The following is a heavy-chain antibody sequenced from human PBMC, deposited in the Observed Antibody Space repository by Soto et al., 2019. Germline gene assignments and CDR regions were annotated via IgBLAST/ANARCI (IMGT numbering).Heavy chain of an antibody. J-gene: IGHJ4*02. CDR3: AAGRIAARPPGPNFDY. CDR1: VVTFTSSA. D-gene: IGHD6-6*01. CDR2: IVVGSGNT. Sequence: SVKVSCKASVVTFTSSAVQWVRQARGQRLEWIGWIVVGSGNTNYAQKFQERVTITRDMSTSTAYMELSSLRSEDTAVYYCAAGRIAARPPGPNFDYWGQGTLVTVSS. V-gene: IGHV1-58*01.